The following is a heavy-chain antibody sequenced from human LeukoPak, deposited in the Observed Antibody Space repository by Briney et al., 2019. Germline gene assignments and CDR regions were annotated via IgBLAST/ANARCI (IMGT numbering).Heavy chain of an antibody. J-gene: IGHJ4*02. D-gene: IGHD6-19*01. CDR2: ISGSGGST. V-gene: IGHV3-23*01. CDR1: GFTFSSYA. CDR3: AKDHIASSSGWYY. Sequence: PGGSLRLSCAASGFTFSSYAMSWVRQAPGKGLEWVSAISGSGGSTYYADSAKGRFTISRDNSKNTLYLQMNSLRAEDTAVYYCAKDHIASSSGWYYWGQGTLVTVSS.